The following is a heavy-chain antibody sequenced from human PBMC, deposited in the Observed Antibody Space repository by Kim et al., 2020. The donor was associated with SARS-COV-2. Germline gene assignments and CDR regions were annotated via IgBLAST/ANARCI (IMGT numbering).Heavy chain of an antibody. D-gene: IGHD1-26*01. CDR3: AKTLEWELPYFDY. J-gene: IGHJ4*02. Sequence: ANTEKGRFTITRDNSKNTLYLQMNLLRAEDTAVYYCAKTLEWELPYFDYWGQGTLVTVSS. V-gene: IGHV3-23*01.